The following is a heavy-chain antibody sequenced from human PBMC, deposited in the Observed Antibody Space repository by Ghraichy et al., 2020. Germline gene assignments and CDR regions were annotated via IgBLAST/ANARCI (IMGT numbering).Heavy chain of an antibody. Sequence: SETLSLTCTVSGGSVSSGSYYWSWIRQPPGKGLEWIGYIYYSGSTNYNPSLKSRVTISVDTSKNQFSLKLSSVTAADTAVYYCARGPKGGFFGVHYYMDVWGKGTTVIVSS. CDR2: IYYSGST. CDR1: GGSVSSGSYY. CDR3: ARGPKGGFFGVHYYMDV. D-gene: IGHD3-3*01. J-gene: IGHJ6*03. V-gene: IGHV4-61*01.